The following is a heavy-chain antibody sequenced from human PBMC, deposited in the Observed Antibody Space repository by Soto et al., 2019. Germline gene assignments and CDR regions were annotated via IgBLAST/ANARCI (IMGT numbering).Heavy chain of an antibody. J-gene: IGHJ4*02. D-gene: IGHD5-12*01. Sequence: GGSLRLSCAASGFTFSSYWMSWVRQAPGKGLEWVANIKQDGSEKYYVDSVKGRFTISRDNAKNSLYLQMNSLRAEDTAVYYCARHPRGVATISFYFDYWGQGTLVTVSS. CDR2: IKQDGSEK. CDR3: ARHPRGVATISFYFDY. CDR1: GFTFSSYW. V-gene: IGHV3-7*01.